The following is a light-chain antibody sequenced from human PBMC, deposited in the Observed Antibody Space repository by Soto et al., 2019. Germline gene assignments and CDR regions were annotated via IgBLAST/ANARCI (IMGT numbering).Light chain of an antibody. V-gene: IGKV3D-20*02. Sequence: EIVLTQSPGTLSLSPGERATLSCRASQSVRSRYLAWYQQKPGQAPRLLIYDASTRATGFPARFSGSGYGTDFTLTISSLEPEDFAVYYCLQRSDWPITFGQGTRLEIK. J-gene: IGKJ5*01. CDR1: QSVRSRY. CDR3: LQRSDWPIT. CDR2: DAS.